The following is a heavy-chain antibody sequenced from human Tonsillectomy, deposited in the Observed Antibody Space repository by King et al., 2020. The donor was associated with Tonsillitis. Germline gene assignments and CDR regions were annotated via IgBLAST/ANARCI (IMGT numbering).Heavy chain of an antibody. CDR2: INHSGST. CDR3: ARGRYSSSRGAFDI. CDR1: GGSFSGYD. V-gene: IGHV4-34*01. D-gene: IGHD6-13*01. Sequence: VQLPQWGAGLLKPSETLSLTCAVYGGSFSGYDWSWIRQPPGKGLEWIGEINHSGSTNYNPSLKSRVTISVDTSKNQFSLKLSSVTAADTAVYYCARGRYSSSRGAFDIWGQGTMVTVSS. J-gene: IGHJ3*02.